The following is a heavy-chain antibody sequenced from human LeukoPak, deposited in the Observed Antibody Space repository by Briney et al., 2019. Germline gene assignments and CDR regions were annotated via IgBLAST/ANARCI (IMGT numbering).Heavy chain of an antibody. CDR3: AKDIRLTNDYYYYMDV. D-gene: IGHD2-21*01. Sequence: PGGSLRLSCAASGFTFSSYWMSWVRQAPGKGLDWVAFIRYDGSDKSYADSVKGRFTISRDNSKNTLYLQLNSLRAEDTVVYYCAKDIRLTNDYYYYMDVWGKGTTVTVSS. CDR1: GFTFSSYW. J-gene: IGHJ6*03. V-gene: IGHV3-30*02. CDR2: IRYDGSDK.